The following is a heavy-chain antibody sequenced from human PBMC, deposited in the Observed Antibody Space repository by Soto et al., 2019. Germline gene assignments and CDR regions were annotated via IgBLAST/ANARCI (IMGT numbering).Heavy chain of an antibody. J-gene: IGHJ3*02. Sequence: SETLSLTCTVSGGSISSGGYYWSWIRQHPGKGLEWIGYIYYSGSTYYNPSLKSRVTISVDTSKNQFSLKLSSVTAADTAVYYCARDVRLDAFDIWGQGTMVTVSS. CDR3: ARDVRLDAFDI. V-gene: IGHV4-31*03. CDR1: GGSISSGGYY. D-gene: IGHD6-25*01. CDR2: IYYSGST.